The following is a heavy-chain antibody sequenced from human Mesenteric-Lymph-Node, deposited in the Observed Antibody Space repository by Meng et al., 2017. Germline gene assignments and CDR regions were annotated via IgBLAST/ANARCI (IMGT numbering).Heavy chain of an antibody. J-gene: IGHJ4*02. CDR2: ISGSGGST. CDR3: AKAREYYDILTGYYPYYFDY. CDR1: GFTFSNSD. Sequence: GGSLRLSCAASGFTFSNSDMNWVRQAPGKGLEWVSAISGSGGSTYYADSVKGRFTISRDNSKNTLYLQMNSLRAEDTAVYYCAKAREYYDILTGYYPYYFDYWGQGTLVTVSS. V-gene: IGHV3-23*01. D-gene: IGHD3-9*01.